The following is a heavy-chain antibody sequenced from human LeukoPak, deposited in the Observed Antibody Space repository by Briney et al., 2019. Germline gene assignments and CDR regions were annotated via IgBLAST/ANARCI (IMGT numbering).Heavy chain of an antibody. J-gene: IGHJ3*02. Sequence: RSGGSLRLSCAASGFTFSSYSMNWVRQAPGKGLEWVSYISSSSTNLYYADSVKGPFTVSRDNAQNSLHLQMNSLRAGDMGVYYCASNVTTTPITTGGAFNIWGQGKMVTVSS. CDR1: GFTFSSYS. CDR3: ASNVTTTPITTGGAFNI. V-gene: IGHV3-21*01. D-gene: IGHD4-17*01. CDR2: ISSSSTNL.